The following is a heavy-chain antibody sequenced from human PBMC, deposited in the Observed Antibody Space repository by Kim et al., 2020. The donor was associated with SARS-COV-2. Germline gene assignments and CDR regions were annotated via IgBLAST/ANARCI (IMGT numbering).Heavy chain of an antibody. CDR1: GFTFSRYS. D-gene: IGHD1-26*01. V-gene: IGHV3-48*02. Sequence: GSLRLSCAASGFTFSRYSMHWVRQAPGKGLEWVSSISSSATLIFYADSVRGRFTISRDNARNSLYLQMNSLRDEDTAVYYCAKDRSYLFDYWGQGTLVT. J-gene: IGHJ4*02. CDR3: AKDRSYLFDY. CDR2: ISSSATLI.